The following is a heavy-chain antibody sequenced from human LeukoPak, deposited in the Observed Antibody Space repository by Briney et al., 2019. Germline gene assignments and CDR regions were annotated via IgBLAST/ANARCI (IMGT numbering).Heavy chain of an antibody. CDR2: ITSDRNTI. D-gene: IGHD3-3*01. V-gene: IGHV3-48*01. CDR1: GFDFSVYS. J-gene: IGHJ4*02. Sequence: PGGSLRLSCAASGFDFSVYSMNWVRQAPGKGLEWISYITSDRNTIYYADSVRGRFTISRDNAKKSAYLELSNLRADDTAMYYCARSTEWFADYWGQGTLVTVSS. CDR3: ARSTEWFADY.